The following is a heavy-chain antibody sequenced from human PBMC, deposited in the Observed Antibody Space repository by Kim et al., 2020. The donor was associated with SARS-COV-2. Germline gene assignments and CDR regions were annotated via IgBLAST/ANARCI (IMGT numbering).Heavy chain of an antibody. CDR1: GFIFSNYA. D-gene: IGHD1-1*01. Sequence: GGSLRLSCAASGFIFSNYAMHWVRQSPGKGLEWVAFISNDGSNTYYADSVKGRFTISRDDSKNTLYLQMSRLRVGNTAVYYCARHWTGFLDYWGQGTLVTVAS. J-gene: IGHJ4*02. CDR3: ARHWTGFLDY. V-gene: IGHV3-30*04. CDR2: ISNDGSNT.